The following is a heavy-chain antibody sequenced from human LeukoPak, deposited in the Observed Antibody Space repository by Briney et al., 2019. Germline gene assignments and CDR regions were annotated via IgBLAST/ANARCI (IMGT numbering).Heavy chain of an antibody. CDR3: ASAHHYRSGTY. V-gene: IGHV1-8*01. D-gene: IGHD3-10*01. J-gene: IGHJ4*02. CDR1: GYTFTNCD. Sequence: ASVKVSCKASGYTFTNCDINWVRQATGQGLEWMGSTSPNSGVTGYAQKFQGRVTMTRNTSISTAYMELSSLRSEDTAVYYCASAHHYRSGTYWGQGTLGIVSS. CDR2: TSPNSGVT.